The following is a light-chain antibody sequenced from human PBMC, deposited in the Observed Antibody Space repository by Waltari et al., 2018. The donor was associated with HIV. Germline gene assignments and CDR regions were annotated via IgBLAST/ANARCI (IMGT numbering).Light chain of an antibody. CDR1: SSNIGSNY. CDR2: DNN. V-gene: IGLV1-51*01. CDR3: GTWDSSLSAYVV. J-gene: IGLJ2*01. Sequence: QSVLTQPHSVSAAPGQKVTISCSGSSSNIGSNYVSWYQQLPGTAPKLLLYDNNRRPSVIPDRFSGSKSGTAATLGITGLQTGDEADYYCGTWDSSLSAYVVFGGGTKLTVL.